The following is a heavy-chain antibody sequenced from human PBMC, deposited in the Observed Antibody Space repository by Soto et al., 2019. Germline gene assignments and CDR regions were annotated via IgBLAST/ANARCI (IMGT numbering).Heavy chain of an antibody. Sequence: SETLSLTCTVSGGSISSYYWSWIRQPPGKGLEWIGYIYYSGSTNYNPSLKSRVTISVDTSKNQFSLKLSSVTAADTAVYYCARDPSGIAAAWGQEPWSPSPQ. V-gene: IGHV4-59*01. CDR1: GGSISSYY. D-gene: IGHD6-13*01. J-gene: IGHJ4*02. CDR3: ARDPSGIAAA. CDR2: IYYSGST.